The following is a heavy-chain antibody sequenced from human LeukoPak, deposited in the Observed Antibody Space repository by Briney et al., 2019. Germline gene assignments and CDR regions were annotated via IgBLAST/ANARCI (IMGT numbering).Heavy chain of an antibody. CDR1: TLSPSSNY. Sequence: GGSLSLACPASTLSPSSNYTGCVRQAHEEGLEWVSLTYSAGRTYYADSVKGRFIISRDNSKNTLYLHMNTLRVEDTAVYYCASGLRAVWRQLSGPDYWGQGDLVTVS. CDR2: TYSAGRT. D-gene: IGHD5-18*01. CDR3: ASGLRAVWRQLSGPDY. V-gene: IGHV3-53*01. J-gene: IGHJ4*02.